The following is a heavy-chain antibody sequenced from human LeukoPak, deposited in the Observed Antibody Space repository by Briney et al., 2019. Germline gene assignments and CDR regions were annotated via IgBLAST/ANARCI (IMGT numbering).Heavy chain of an antibody. D-gene: IGHD6-19*01. CDR2: ISSSGSTI. V-gene: IGHV3-11*01. CDR1: GFTFSDYY. Sequence: PGGSLRLSCAASGFTFSDYYMSWIRQAPGKGLEWVSYISSSGSTIYYADSVKGRFTISRGNAKNSLYLQMNSLRAEDTAVYYCARDRQWLDAFDYWGQGTLVTVSS. CDR3: ARDRQWLDAFDY. J-gene: IGHJ4*02.